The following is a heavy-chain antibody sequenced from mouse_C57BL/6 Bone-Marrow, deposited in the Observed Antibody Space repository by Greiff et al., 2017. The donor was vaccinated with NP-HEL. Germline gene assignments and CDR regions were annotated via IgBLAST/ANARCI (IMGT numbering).Heavy chain of an antibody. CDR1: GYTFTSYW. V-gene: IGHV1-64*01. CDR3: VITTVVASYWYFDV. J-gene: IGHJ1*03. CDR2: IHPNSGST. Sequence: QVQLQQPGAELVKPGASVKLSCKASGYTFTSYWMHWVKQRPGQGLEWIGMIHPNSGSTNYNEKFKSKATLTVDKSSSTAYMQLSSLTSEDSAVYYCVITTVVASYWYFDVWGTGTTVTVSS. D-gene: IGHD1-1*01.